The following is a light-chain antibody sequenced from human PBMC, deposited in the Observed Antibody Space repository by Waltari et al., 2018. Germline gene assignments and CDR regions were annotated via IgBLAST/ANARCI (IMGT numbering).Light chain of an antibody. CDR1: QGINDF. Sequence: IQLTQSPSSLSASVGDRVTITCRASQGINDFLAWYQQKPGKAPKLLIYAASTLQSGGPTRFSGSGSGKAFTLTISSLQPEDFATDYCQLLNSSQWTFGQGTKVEIK. J-gene: IGKJ1*01. V-gene: IGKV1-9*01. CDR3: QLLNSSQWT. CDR2: AAS.